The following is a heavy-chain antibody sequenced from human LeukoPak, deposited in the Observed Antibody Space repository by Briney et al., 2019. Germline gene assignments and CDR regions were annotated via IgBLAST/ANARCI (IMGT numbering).Heavy chain of an antibody. J-gene: IGHJ1*01. CDR3: ARGSGWYPH. Sequence: PSETLSLTCSVSGGSVGSNYWSWVRQPPGKGLEWIGYISYSGDTKYNPSLKNRLSMSVDTSKSQCSLMLTSVTAADTAVYYCARGSGWYPHWGQGTLVTVSS. D-gene: IGHD6-19*01. V-gene: IGHV4-59*02. CDR1: GGSVGSNY. CDR2: ISYSGDT.